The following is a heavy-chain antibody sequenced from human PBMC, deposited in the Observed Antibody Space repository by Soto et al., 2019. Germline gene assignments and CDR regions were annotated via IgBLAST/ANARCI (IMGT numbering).Heavy chain of an antibody. CDR1: GFTFSSYA. Sequence: EVQLLESGGGLVHPGGSLRLSCAASGFTFSSYAMSWVRQAPGKGLEWVSAISGSGGSTYYADSVKGRFTISRDNSRNTLYLQMNSLSAEDTVVYYCAKDLGGSGWYNWFVPWCQGPLVSVSS. CDR3: AKDLGGSGWYNWFVP. D-gene: IGHD6-19*01. J-gene: IGHJ5*02. CDR2: ISGSGGST. V-gene: IGHV3-23*01.